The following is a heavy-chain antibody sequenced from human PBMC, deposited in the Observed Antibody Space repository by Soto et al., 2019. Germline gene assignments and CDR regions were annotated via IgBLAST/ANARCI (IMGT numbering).Heavy chain of an antibody. CDR1: AGSISSDVYY. J-gene: IGHJ5*02. CDR3: ASSPAYCSGGSCFHSWFDP. Sequence: SETLSHTSTVSAGSISSDVYYWSWIRQHPGKGLEWIGYIYYSGSTYYNPSLKSRVTISVDTSKNQFSLKLSSVTAADTAVYYCASSPAYCSGGSCFHSWFDPWGQGTLVT. CDR2: IYYSGST. V-gene: IGHV4-31*03. D-gene: IGHD2-15*01.